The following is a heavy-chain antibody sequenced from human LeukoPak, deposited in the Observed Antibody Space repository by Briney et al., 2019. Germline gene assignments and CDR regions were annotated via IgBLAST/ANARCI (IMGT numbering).Heavy chain of an antibody. D-gene: IGHD6-19*01. CDR2: ISYDGRNT. J-gene: IGHJ5*02. Sequence: PGRSLRLSCAASGFTFSNYGMHWVRQAPGKGLEWVAVISYDGRNTYYSDSVKSRFIISRDNPKNTLNLQMNSLRAEGTAVYYCAKDSGIAVTATHSWFDPWGQGTLVIVSS. V-gene: IGHV3-30*18. CDR3: AKDSGIAVTATHSWFDP. CDR1: GFTFSNYG.